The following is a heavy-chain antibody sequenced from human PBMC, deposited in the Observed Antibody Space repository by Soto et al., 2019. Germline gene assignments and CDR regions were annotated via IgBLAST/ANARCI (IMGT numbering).Heavy chain of an antibody. J-gene: IGHJ4*01. V-gene: IGHV1-18*01. CDR1: SYTSTTYG. D-gene: IGHD3-10*01. CDR3: ATWIRGNYYDSGRYRVQNLFDA. CDR2: YAIHGHNT. Sequence: ASVRVCCKAPSYTSTTYGISWVRQAPGQGLERMGWYAIHGHNTHYVLKCKDRVIMTTDPSTNTAYMDLRSLRSDDTAVYYCATWIRGNYYDSGRYRVQNLFDAWGQGTLVTVAS.